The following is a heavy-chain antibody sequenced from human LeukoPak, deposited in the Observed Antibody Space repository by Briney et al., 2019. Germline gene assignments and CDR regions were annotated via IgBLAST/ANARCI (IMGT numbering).Heavy chain of an antibody. CDR1: GGSISSYY. V-gene: IGHV4-59*01. CDR2: IYYSGST. J-gene: IGHJ4*02. D-gene: IGHD5-18*01. Sequence: SETLSLTCTVSGGSISSYYWSWIRQPPGKGLEWIGYIYYSGSTNYNPSLKSRVTISVDTSKNQFSLKLSSVTAADTAVYYCARFSYGYKHFDYWGQGTLVTVSS. CDR3: ARFSYGYKHFDY.